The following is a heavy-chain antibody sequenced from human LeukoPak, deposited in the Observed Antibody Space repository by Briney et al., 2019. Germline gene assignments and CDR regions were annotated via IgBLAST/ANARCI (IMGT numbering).Heavy chain of an antibody. CDR3: ARDRGSDGFDI. CDR2: ISGSGDTT. CDR1: GFTFSTYD. V-gene: IGHV3-23*01. J-gene: IGHJ3*02. D-gene: IGHD3-10*01. Sequence: GGSLRFSCEGSGFTFSTYDMNWVRQGPGKGLQWVSGISGSGDTTYYADSVKGRFTIYRDNSKNTVYLVMNSLRGEDTAEYYCARDRGSDGFDIWGQGTMVIVSS.